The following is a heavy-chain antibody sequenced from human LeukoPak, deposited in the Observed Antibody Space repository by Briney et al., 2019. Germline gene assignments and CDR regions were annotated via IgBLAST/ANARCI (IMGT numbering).Heavy chain of an antibody. Sequence: GGSLRLSCAASGFTFSRYAMSWVRQAPGKGLEWISAISGSGGSTYYADSVKGRFTISRDNSKNTLYLQMNSLRAEDTAVYYCAKVIGYSYGCVDYWGQGTLVTVSS. V-gene: IGHV3-23*01. D-gene: IGHD5-18*01. CDR3: AKVIGYSYGCVDY. J-gene: IGHJ4*02. CDR2: ISGSGGST. CDR1: GFTFSRYA.